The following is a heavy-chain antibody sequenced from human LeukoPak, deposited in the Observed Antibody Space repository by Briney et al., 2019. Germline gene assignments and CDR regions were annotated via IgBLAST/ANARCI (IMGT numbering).Heavy chain of an antibody. CDR1: GGSISSYY. V-gene: IGHV4-59*01. Sequence: SETLSLTCTVSGGSISSYYWSWIRQPPGKGLEWIGYIYYSGSTNYNPSLKSRVTISVDTSKNQFSLKLSSVTAADTAVYYCARRAYITIFGVVMDAFDIWGQGTMVTASS. J-gene: IGHJ3*02. CDR2: IYYSGST. D-gene: IGHD3-3*01. CDR3: ARRAYITIFGVVMDAFDI.